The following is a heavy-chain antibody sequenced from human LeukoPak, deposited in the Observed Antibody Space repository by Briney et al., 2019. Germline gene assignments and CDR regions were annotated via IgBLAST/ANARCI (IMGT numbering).Heavy chain of an antibody. CDR3: ARVAVSPTWEGHYYYYYMDV. J-gene: IGHJ6*03. D-gene: IGHD1-26*01. CDR1: GFTFSSYG. V-gene: IGHV3-30*03. CDR2: ISYDGSNK. Sequence: GGSLRLSCAASGFTFSSYGMHWVRQAPGKGLEWVAVISYDGSNKYYADSVKGRFTISRDNSKNTLYLQMNNLTTEDTAVYYCARVAVSPTWEGHYYYYYMDVWGKGTTVTVSS.